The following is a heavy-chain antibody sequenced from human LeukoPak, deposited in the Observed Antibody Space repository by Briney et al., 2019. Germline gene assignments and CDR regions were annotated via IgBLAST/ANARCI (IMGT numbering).Heavy chain of an antibody. CDR2: IYTSGST. V-gene: IGHV4-4*07. CDR1: GGSISSYY. J-gene: IGHJ6*02. Sequence: SETLSLTCTVSGGSISSYYWSWIRQPAGKGLEWIGRIYTSGSTNYNPSLKSRVTMSVDTSKNQFSLKLSSVTAADTAVHYCARDPGYSSGWYFSYYYYGMDVWGQGTTVTVSS. CDR3: ARDPGYSSGWYFSYYYYGMDV. D-gene: IGHD6-19*01.